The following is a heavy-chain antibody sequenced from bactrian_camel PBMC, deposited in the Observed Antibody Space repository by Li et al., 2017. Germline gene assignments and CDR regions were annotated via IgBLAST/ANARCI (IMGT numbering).Heavy chain of an antibody. V-gene: IGHV3S40*01. CDR2: ISRAGDIQ. CDR1: GFTLGNYI. J-gene: IGHJ4*01. Sequence: VQLVESGGGLAQPGGSLRLSCVASGFTLGNYIMSWIRQTPGKGLEWISGISRAGDIQYYTDAVKGRFAISLDAAKNSVDLQMNSLKPDDTAVYYWAATGQMLSVAGCRTQGTQVTVS. D-gene: IGHD1*01.